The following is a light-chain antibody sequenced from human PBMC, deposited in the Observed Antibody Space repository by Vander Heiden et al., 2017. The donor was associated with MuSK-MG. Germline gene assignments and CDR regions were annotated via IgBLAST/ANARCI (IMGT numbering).Light chain of an antibody. Sequence: EIVLTQSPGTLSLSPGERATLSCRASQSVSHSYLAWYQQKPGQAPRLLIYGASSRATGNPDRFSGSGYGTDFTLTISRLEPEDFAVFYCQQYGSSPPGTFGQGTKVEIK. CDR3: QQYGSSPPGT. CDR1: QSVSHSY. CDR2: GAS. V-gene: IGKV3-20*01. J-gene: IGKJ1*01.